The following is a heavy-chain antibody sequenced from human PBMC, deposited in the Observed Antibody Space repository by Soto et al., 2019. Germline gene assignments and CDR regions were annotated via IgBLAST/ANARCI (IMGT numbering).Heavy chain of an antibody. CDR1: GFTLSNYA. D-gene: IGHD3-10*01. V-gene: IGHV3-21*04. J-gene: IGHJ4*02. CDR3: AATYGSGSYYPDY. Sequence: GGSLRLSCAASGFTLSNYAVNWVRQAPGKGLKWVSYISSDSRYIYHGDSGKGRFTISRDNSKNTLYLQMNSLRAEDTAVYYCAATYGSGSYYPDYWGQGTLVTVSS. CDR2: ISSDSRYI.